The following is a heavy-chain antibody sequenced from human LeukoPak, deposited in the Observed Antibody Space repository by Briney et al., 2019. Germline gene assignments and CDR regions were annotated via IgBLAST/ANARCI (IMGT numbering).Heavy chain of an antibody. J-gene: IGHJ4*02. CDR3: ARKRGRYFDWLLGY. CDR2: MNPNSGNT. D-gene: IGHD3-9*01. V-gene: IGHV1-8*01. CDR1: GYTFTSYD. Sequence: ASVKVSCKASGYTFTSYDTNWVRQATGQGLEWMGWMNPNSGNTGYAQKFQGRVTMTRNTSISTAYMELSSLRSEDTAVYYCARKRGRYFDWLLGYWGQGTLVTVSS.